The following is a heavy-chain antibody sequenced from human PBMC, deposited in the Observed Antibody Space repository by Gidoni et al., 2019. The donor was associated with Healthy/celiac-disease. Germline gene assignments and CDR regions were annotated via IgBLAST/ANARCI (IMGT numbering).Heavy chain of an antibody. V-gene: IGHV3-15*01. J-gene: IGHJ6*02. Sequence: EVQLVESGGGLVKPGGSLRLSCAASGFTFSNAWMSWVRQAPGKGLEWVGRIKSKTDGGTTDYAAPVKGRFTISRDDSKNTLYLQMNSLKTEDTAVYYCTTGKPAAMTFYYYYYGMDVWGQGTTVTVSS. CDR3: TTGKPAAMTFYYYYYGMDV. CDR1: GFTFSNAW. CDR2: IKSKTDGGTT. D-gene: IGHD2-2*01.